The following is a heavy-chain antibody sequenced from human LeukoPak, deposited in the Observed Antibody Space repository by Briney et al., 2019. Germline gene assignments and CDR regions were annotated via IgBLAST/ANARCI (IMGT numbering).Heavy chain of an antibody. CDR3: ARAGYDYVWGSYPPKIDY. V-gene: IGHV4-34*01. J-gene: IGHJ4*02. CDR1: SGSFSGYY. D-gene: IGHD3-16*02. CDR2: INHSGST. Sequence: SETLSLTCAVYSGSFSGYYWSWIRQPPGKGLEWLGEINHSGSTNYNPSLKSRVTISVDTSKNQFSLKLSSVTAADTAVYYCARAGYDYVWGSYPPKIDYWGQGTLVTVSS.